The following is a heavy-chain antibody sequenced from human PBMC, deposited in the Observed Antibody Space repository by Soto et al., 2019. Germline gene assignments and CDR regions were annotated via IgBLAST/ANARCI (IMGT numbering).Heavy chain of an antibody. J-gene: IGHJ4*02. CDR3: ARDLGVALATLSLDY. D-gene: IGHD2-15*01. Sequence: EVQLVESGGGLVKPGGSLRLSCAASGFTFSTYSMKWVRQAPGKGLEWVSGITTSRSYRFYADSVKGRFTFPRVDAKTSLYLQLDSLRVEATGVYYCARDLGVALATLSLDYWGQGTLVTVSS. CDR1: GFTFSTYS. CDR2: ITTSRSYR. V-gene: IGHV3-21*01.